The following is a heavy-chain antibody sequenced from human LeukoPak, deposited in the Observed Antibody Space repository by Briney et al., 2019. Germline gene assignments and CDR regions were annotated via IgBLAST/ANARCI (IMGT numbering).Heavy chain of an antibody. D-gene: IGHD6-13*01. Sequence: GGSLRLSCAASGFTFSSYSMNWVRQAPGKGPEWVSSISSSSSYIYYADSVKGRFTISRDNAKNSLYLQMNSLRAEDTAVYYCGCSIGGAGKVYYYYYMDVWGKGTTVTVSS. CDR1: GFTFSSYS. J-gene: IGHJ6*03. CDR2: ISSSSSYI. V-gene: IGHV3-21*01. CDR3: GCSIGGAGKVYYYYYMDV.